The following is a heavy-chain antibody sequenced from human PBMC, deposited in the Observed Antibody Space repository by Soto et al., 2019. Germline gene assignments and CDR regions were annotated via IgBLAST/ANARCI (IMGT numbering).Heavy chain of an antibody. CDR3: ASSIN. Sequence: GGSLRLSCAASGFPFSSYGMHWVRQAPGKGLDWVGVIWYDGSKKDYAESVKGRFTISRDNSKNMLYLQMNSLRADDTAVYYCASSINWGQGTLVTVSS. CDR1: GFPFSSYG. V-gene: IGHV3-33*03. J-gene: IGHJ4*02. CDR2: IWYDGSKK.